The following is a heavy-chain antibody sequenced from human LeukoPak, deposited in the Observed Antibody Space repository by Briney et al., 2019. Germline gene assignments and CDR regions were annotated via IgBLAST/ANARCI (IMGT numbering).Heavy chain of an antibody. D-gene: IGHD3-10*01. CDR2: IYYSGST. CDR3: ARHYGDFDY. V-gene: IGHV4-59*08. Sequence: SETLSLTCTVSGGSISSYYWSWIRQPPGKGLEWIGYIYYSGSTNYNPSLKSRVTISVDTSKNQFSLKLSSVTAADTAVYYCARHYGDFDYWGQGTLVTVSS. J-gene: IGHJ4*02. CDR1: GGSISSYY.